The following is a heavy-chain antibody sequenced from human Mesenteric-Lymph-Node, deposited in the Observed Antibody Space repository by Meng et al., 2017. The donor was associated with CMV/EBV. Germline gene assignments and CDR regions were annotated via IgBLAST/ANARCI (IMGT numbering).Heavy chain of an antibody. Sequence: QVQLQQWGAGLLKPSETLSLTCAAYGGSFSGYYWSWIRQPPGKGLEWIGEINHSGSTNYNPSLKSRVTISVDTSKNQFSLKPSSVTAADTAVYYCARHQRWLKSEGGFNYWGQGTLVTVSS. CDR1: GGSFSGYY. J-gene: IGHJ4*02. V-gene: IGHV4-34*01. D-gene: IGHD4-23*01. CDR3: ARHQRWLKSEGGFNY. CDR2: INHSGST.